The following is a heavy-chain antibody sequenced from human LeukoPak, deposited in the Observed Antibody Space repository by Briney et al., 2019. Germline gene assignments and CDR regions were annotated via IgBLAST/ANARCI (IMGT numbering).Heavy chain of an antibody. V-gene: IGHV4-34*01. Sequence: SETLSLTCAVYGGSFSGYYWSWIRQPPGKGLEWIGEINHSGSTNYNPSLKRRVTISVDTSKNQFSLKLSSVTAADTAVYYCARGSWYSSGWYVDYWGQGTLVTVSS. J-gene: IGHJ4*02. CDR3: ARGSWYSSGWYVDY. CDR1: GGSFSGYY. CDR2: INHSGST. D-gene: IGHD6-19*01.